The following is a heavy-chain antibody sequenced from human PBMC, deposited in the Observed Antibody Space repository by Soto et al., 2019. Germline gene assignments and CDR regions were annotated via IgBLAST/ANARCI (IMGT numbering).Heavy chain of an antibody. J-gene: IGHJ4*02. D-gene: IGHD1-1*01. CDR3: ATRGTRWLQSPFDY. CDR2: FDPEDGET. Sequence: QVQVVQSGAEVKKPGASVKVSCKVYGYTLTDLAMHWVRQAPGKGLEWVGGFDPEDGETIYAQKFQGRVTMTEDTSTDTAYMELSSLRSEDTAVYYCATRGTRWLQSPFDYWGQGTLVTVSS. V-gene: IGHV1-24*01. CDR1: GYTLTDLA.